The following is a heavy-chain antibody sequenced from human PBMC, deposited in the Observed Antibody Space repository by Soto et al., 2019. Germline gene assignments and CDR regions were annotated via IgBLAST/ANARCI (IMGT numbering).Heavy chain of an antibody. CDR1: GGSISSYY. CDR2: IYYSGST. D-gene: IGHD3-3*01. J-gene: IGHJ6*03. V-gene: IGHV4-59*01. Sequence: TLSLTCTVSGGSISSYYWSWIRQPPGKGLEWIGYIYYSGSTNYNPSLKSRVTISVDTSKNQFSLKLSSVTAADTAVYYCARGHYDFWSGYYYYYMDVWGKGTTVTVSS. CDR3: ARGHYDFWSGYYYYYMDV.